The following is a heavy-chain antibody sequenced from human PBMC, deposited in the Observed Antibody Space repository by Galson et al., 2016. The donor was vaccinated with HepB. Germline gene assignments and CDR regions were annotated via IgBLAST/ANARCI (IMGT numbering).Heavy chain of an antibody. CDR2: ITWNSGSI. CDR3: ARAVTTADAY. V-gene: IGHV3-9*02. CDR1: GFTSNDYA. J-gene: IGHJ4*02. D-gene: IGHD6-19*01. Sequence: SLRLSCAASGFTSNDYAMYWVRQAPGKGLEWVSGITWNSGSIDYADSVKGRFAISRDNAENSVLLQMNSLRAEDTAVYYCARAVTTADAYWGQGTLVTVSS.